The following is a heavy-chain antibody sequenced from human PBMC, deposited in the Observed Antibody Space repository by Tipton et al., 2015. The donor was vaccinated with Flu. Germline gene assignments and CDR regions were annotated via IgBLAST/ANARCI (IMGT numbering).Heavy chain of an antibody. CDR2: IDQSVST. Sequence: TLSITCDISEDSIRINYYWGWIRQSPGKGLEGIGSIDQSVSTYYNPSLKSRVTISLDTSKNQLSLNLRSVTASDTAVYYCERDLRRGRQQLTSYWYLERWGRGTLVTVSS. D-gene: IGHD6-13*01. CDR1: EDSIRINYY. V-gene: IGHV4-38-2*02. CDR3: ERDLRRGRQQLTSYWYLER. J-gene: IGHJ2*01.